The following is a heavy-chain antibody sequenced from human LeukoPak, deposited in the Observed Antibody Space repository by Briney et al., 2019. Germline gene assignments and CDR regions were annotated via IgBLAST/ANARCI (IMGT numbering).Heavy chain of an antibody. V-gene: IGHV4-34*01. CDR1: GGSFSGYY. J-gene: IGHJ3*02. CDR3: ARGLLLWFGELYDAFDI. D-gene: IGHD3-10*01. Sequence: PSETLSLTCAVYGGSFSGYYWSWIRQPPGKGLEWIGEINHSGSTNYNPPLKSRVTISVDTSKNQFSLKLSSVTAADTAVYYCARGLLLWFGELYDAFDIWGQGTMVTVSS. CDR2: INHSGST.